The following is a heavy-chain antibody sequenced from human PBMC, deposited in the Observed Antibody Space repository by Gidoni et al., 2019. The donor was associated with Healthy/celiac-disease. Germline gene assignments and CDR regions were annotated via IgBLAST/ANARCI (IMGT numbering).Heavy chain of an antibody. Sequence: QMQLVQSGPELKKPGPSVTVSCTASGFTFTRSAMQWVRPARGHRLEWIGWIVVGSGNTNYAQKFQERVTITRDMSTSTAYMELSSLRSEDTAVYYCAAGSGYGDYRSPFDYWGQGTLVTVSS. CDR1: GFTFTRSA. CDR3: AAGSGYGDYRSPFDY. V-gene: IGHV1-58*02. J-gene: IGHJ4*02. D-gene: IGHD4-17*01. CDR2: IVVGSGNT.